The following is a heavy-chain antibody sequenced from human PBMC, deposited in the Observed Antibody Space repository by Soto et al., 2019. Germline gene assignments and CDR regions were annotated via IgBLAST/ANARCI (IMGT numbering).Heavy chain of an antibody. D-gene: IGHD1-1*01. J-gene: IGHJ4*02. CDR1: GFTFSSYA. CDR2: ISGSGGST. V-gene: IGHV3-23*01. Sequence: EVQLLESGGGLVQPGGSLRLSCAASGFTFSSYAMSWVRQAPGKGLKWVSAISGSGGSTYYADSVKGRFTISRDNSKNTRYLQMNSLRAEDTAVYYCAKDYAWNDFLFDYWGQGTLVTVSS. CDR3: AKDYAWNDFLFDY.